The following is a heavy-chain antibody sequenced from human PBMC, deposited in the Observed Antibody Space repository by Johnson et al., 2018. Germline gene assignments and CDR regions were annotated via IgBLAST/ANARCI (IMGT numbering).Heavy chain of an antibody. D-gene: IGHD6-19*01. CDR1: GFTASNYA. J-gene: IGHJ4*02. CDR3: AKHTSGWYVDY. Sequence: VQLVESGGGLVQPGGSLRVSCADSGFTASNYAMTWVRRAPVKGLEWVSSIRRDGSTVYADSVKGRFTISRDNSKNTLYLQMDSLRAYDTAISYWAKHTSGWYVDYWGQGTLVTVSS. V-gene: IGHV3-23*04. CDR2: IRRDGST.